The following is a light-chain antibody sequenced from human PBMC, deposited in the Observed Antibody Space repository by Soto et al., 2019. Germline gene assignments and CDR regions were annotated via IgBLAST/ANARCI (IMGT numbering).Light chain of an antibody. CDR1: QSISRW. Sequence: DIQMTQSPSILSASVGDRVTITCRASQSISRWLAWYLQKPGKAPKLLIYDASTLESGVPSRFSGSGSGTEFTLTINSLQPDDFATYYCQQYHSYSITFGQGTRLESK. V-gene: IGKV1-5*01. J-gene: IGKJ5*01. CDR2: DAS. CDR3: QQYHSYSIT.